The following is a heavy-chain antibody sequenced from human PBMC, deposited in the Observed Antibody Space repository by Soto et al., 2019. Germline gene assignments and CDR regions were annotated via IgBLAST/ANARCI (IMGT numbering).Heavy chain of an antibody. CDR2: NTRSSLTI. V-gene: IGHV3-48*02. D-gene: IGHD3-10*01. J-gene: IGHJ4*01. CDR1: GFSFRSYG. CDR3: ARAGGYYYGSGSPLIPAVVSLDY. Sequence: PGGTLRLSFSACGFSFRSYGFNWVRQAPECGLKWLSFNTRSSLTIYYADSVKGSCTNSRDETKNPLYLQTNSMRDEDTAVYYCARAGGYYYGSGSPLIPAVVSLDYWGQGSLVTVSS.